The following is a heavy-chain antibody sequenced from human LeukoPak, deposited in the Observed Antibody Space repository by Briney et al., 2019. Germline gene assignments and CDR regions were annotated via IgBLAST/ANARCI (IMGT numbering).Heavy chain of an antibody. CDR3: ARLRWYAFDI. D-gene: IGHD2-15*01. CDR1: GFTFSSYS. J-gene: IGHJ3*02. CDR2: ISGSNSYI. Sequence: GGSLRLSCAASGFTFSSYSMNWVRQAPGKGLEWASSISGSNSYIYYADSVKGRFTISRDNAKNSLYLQMNSLRAEDTAVYYCARLRWYAFDIWGQGTMVTVSS. V-gene: IGHV3-21*01.